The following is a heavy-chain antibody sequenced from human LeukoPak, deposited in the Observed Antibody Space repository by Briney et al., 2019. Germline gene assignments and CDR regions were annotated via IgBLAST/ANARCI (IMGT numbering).Heavy chain of an antibody. CDR1: GGSFSGYY. CDR3: ARDPYSSGWPFDY. J-gene: IGHJ4*02. D-gene: IGHD6-19*01. CDR2: INHSGST. Sequence: SETLSLTCAVYGGSFSGYYWGWIRQPPGKGLEWIGEINHSGSTNYNPSLKSRVTISVDTSKNQFSLKLSPVTAADTAVYYCARDPYSSGWPFDYWGQGTLVTVSS. V-gene: IGHV4-34*01.